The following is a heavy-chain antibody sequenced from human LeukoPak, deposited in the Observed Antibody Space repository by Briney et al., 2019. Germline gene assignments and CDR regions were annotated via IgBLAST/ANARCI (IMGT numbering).Heavy chain of an antibody. Sequence: GGSLRLSCAASGFTFSSYAMSWVRQAPGKGLEWVSAISGSGGSTYYADSVKGRFTISRDNSKNTLYLQMNSLRAEDTAVYYCAKALYRSGWFSSSYWGQGTLVTVSS. D-gene: IGHD6-19*01. CDR1: GFTFSSYA. V-gene: IGHV3-23*01. CDR2: ISGSGGST. J-gene: IGHJ4*02. CDR3: AKALYRSGWFSSSY.